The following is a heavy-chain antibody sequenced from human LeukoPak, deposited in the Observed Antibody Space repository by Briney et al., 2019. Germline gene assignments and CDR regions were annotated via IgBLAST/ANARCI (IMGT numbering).Heavy chain of an antibody. D-gene: IGHD3-10*01. J-gene: IGHJ4*02. V-gene: IGHV4-59*01. CDR2: IYYSGST. CDR1: GGSISSYY. CDR3: ARGEALLWFGDGLYFDY. Sequence: PSETLSLTCTVSGGSISSYYWSWIRQPPGKGLEWIGYIYYSGSTNYSPSLKSRVTISVDTSKNQFSLKLSSVTAADTAVYYCARGEALLWFGDGLYFDYWGQGTLVTVSS.